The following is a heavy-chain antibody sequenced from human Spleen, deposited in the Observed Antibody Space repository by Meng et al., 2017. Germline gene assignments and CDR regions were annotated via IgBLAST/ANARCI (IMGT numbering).Heavy chain of an antibody. CDR3: ARWVSRGTSWFDP. CDR1: GGSFSNYY. CDR2: IFRSGRT. D-gene: IGHD2-2*01. Sequence: QVQLQPWGAGLLKPSETLSLTCGVDGGSFSNYYWSWVRQSPGKGLEWVGEIFRSGRTNYNPSLKSRVTISVDKSKNQFSLKLSSVTAADTAVYYCARWVSRGTSWFDPWGQGTLVTVSS. J-gene: IGHJ5*02. V-gene: IGHV4-34*12.